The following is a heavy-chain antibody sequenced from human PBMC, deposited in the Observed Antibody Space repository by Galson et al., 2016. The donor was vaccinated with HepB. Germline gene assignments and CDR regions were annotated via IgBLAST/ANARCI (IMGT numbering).Heavy chain of an antibody. V-gene: IGHV3-11*04. Sequence: SLRLSCAASGFTFSDNYMSWIRQAPGKGLEWLSYISKSDSPIYYADSVKGRFTISRDNIKKSLFLEMNSLRAGDTGVYYCARVGTWIHQYFYYMDVWGKGTTVTVSS. J-gene: IGHJ6*03. CDR2: ISKSDSPI. CDR3: ARVGTWIHQYFYYMDV. D-gene: IGHD5-18*01. CDR1: GFTFSDNY.